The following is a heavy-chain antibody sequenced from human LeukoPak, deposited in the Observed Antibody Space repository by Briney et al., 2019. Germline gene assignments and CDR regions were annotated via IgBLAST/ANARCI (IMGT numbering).Heavy chain of an antibody. CDR3: AKVRDYDFWSGYYGFFDY. CDR1: GFTFSSYA. D-gene: IGHD3-3*01. CDR2: ISGSGGST. V-gene: IGHV3-23*01. J-gene: IGHJ4*02. Sequence: GGSLRLSCAASGFTFSSYAMSWVRQAPGKGLECVSAISGSGGSTYYAHSVKGRFTISRDNSKNTLYLQLNSLRAEDTAVYYCAKVRDYDFWSGYYGFFDYWGQGTLVTVSS.